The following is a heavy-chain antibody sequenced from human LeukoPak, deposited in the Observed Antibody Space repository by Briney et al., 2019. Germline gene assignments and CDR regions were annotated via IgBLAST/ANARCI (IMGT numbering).Heavy chain of an antibody. J-gene: IGHJ6*02. V-gene: IGHV3-30*03. CDR1: GFTFSSYG. CDR3: ARDVHYDFWSGYPSYGMDV. Sequence: GGSLRLSCAASGFTFSSYGMHWVRQAPGKGLEWVAVISYDGSNKYYADSVKGRFTISRDNSKNTLYLQMNSLRAEDTAVYYCARDVHYDFWSGYPSYGMDVWGQGTTVTVSS. D-gene: IGHD3-3*01. CDR2: ISYDGSNK.